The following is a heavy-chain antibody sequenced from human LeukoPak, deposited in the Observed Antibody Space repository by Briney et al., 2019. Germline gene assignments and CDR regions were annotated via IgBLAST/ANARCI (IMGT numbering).Heavy chain of an antibody. J-gene: IGHJ4*02. D-gene: IGHD4-23*01. Sequence: GGSLRLSCAASGFTFSSYAMSWVRQAAGKGLDWDSAIRGSGGNTYYADSVKGRFTISRDNSKNTLYLQMNSLRAEDTAVYYCAKDQYGGNPQYYFDYWGQGTLVTVSS. CDR3: AKDQYGGNPQYYFDY. CDR1: GFTFSSYA. V-gene: IGHV3-23*01. CDR2: IRGSGGNT.